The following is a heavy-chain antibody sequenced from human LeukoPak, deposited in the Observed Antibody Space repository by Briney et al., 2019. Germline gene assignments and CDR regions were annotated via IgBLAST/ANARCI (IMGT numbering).Heavy chain of an antibody. Sequence: SETLSLTCTVSGASIRSSYYYSGWIRQPPGKGLEWIGSIYDSGSTYYNPSLKSRVTISVDTSKNQFSLQLNSVTPEDTAVYYCARSTGPIDYWGQGTLVTVS. CDR1: GASIRSSYYY. D-gene: IGHD1-1*01. J-gene: IGHJ4*02. CDR2: IYDSGST. CDR3: ARSTGPIDY. V-gene: IGHV4-39*01.